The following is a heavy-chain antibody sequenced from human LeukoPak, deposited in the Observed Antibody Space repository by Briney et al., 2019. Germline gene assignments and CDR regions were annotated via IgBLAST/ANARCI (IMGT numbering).Heavy chain of an antibody. D-gene: IGHD6-25*01. CDR3: ARDTSEYAADY. Sequence: ASVKVSCKASGYTFTSYGISWVRQAPGQGLEWMGWISAYNGNTNYAQKLQDRIAMTTDTSTSTAYMELRSLRSDDTAVYYCARDTSEYAADYWGQGTLVTVSS. CDR1: GYTFTSYG. CDR2: ISAYNGNT. V-gene: IGHV1-18*01. J-gene: IGHJ4*02.